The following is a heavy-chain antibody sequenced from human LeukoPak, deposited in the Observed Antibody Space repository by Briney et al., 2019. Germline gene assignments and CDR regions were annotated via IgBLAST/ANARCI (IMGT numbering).Heavy chain of an antibody. Sequence: TGGSLRLSCEVSGFTFDVYGMSWVRQRPGMGLEWVSVISESGDYTVYTDSVKGRFTISRDSAKNSLYLQMNSLRSEDTAFYYCARDRSSIFHYWGRGTLVTVSS. CDR2: ISESGDYT. CDR1: GFTFDVYG. D-gene: IGHD3-3*01. J-gene: IGHJ4*02. V-gene: IGHV3-20*04. CDR3: ARDRSSIFHY.